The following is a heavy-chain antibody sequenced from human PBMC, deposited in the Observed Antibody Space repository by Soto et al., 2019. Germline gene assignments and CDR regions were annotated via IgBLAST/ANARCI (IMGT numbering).Heavy chain of an antibody. D-gene: IGHD4-17*01. Sequence: EVQLLESGGGLVQPGGSLRLSCAASGFTFSSYVVSWVRQAPGKGLEWVSSISDSGDSRYYTDSVKGRFTISRDNSKNTLYLQMNSLRAEDTAVYYCATYGVPDYWGQGTLVIVSS. V-gene: IGHV3-23*01. CDR3: ATYGVPDY. CDR1: GFTFSSYV. CDR2: ISDSGDSR. J-gene: IGHJ4*02.